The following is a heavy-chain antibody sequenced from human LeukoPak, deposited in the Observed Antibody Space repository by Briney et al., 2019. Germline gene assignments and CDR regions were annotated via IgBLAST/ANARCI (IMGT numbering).Heavy chain of an antibody. D-gene: IGHD6-13*01. CDR1: GGSISSYY. V-gene: IGHV4-59*01. CDR3: ARSGGLISAAGRDSPYYFDY. Sequence: PSETLSLTCTVSGGSISSYYWSWIRQPPGKGLEWIGYIYYSGSTNYNPSLKSRVTISVDTSKNQFSLKLSSVTAADTAVYYCARSGGLISAAGRDSPYYFDYWGQGPLVTVTS. CDR2: IYYSGST. J-gene: IGHJ4*02.